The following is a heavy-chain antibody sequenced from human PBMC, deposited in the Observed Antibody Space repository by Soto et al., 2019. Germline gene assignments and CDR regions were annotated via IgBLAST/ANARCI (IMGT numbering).Heavy chain of an antibody. D-gene: IGHD3-22*01. CDR2: IYYSGSS. CDR1: GGSISSGDYY. J-gene: IGHJ4*02. V-gene: IGHV4-30-4*01. Sequence: SETLSLTCTVSGGSISSGDYYWSWIRQPPGKGLEWIGYIYYSGSSYYNPSLKSRVTISIDTSKNQSSLKLLSVTAADTAVYYCARLLQITMRVVIFDSWGQGTLVTVSS. CDR3: ARLLQITMRVVIFDS.